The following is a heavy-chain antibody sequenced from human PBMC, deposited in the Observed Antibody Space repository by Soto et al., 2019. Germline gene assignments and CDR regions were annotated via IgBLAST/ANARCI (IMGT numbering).Heavy chain of an antibody. CDR2: ISGSGGST. V-gene: IGHV3-23*01. CDR3: ANSARGYSYGLFY. D-gene: IGHD5-18*01. Sequence: EVQLLESGGGLVQPGGSLRLSCAASGFTFSSYAMSWVRQAPGKGLEWVSAISGSGGSTYYADSVKGRFTISRDNSKNPLYLKMNSLRDEDTAVYYCANSARGYSYGLFYWGQGTLVTVSS. CDR1: GFTFSSYA. J-gene: IGHJ4*02.